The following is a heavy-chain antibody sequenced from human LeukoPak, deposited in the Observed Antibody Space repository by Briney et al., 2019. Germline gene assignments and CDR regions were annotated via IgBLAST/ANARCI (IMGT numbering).Heavy chain of an antibody. CDR3: ARDLAITGTTESDY. Sequence: GGSLRLSCAASGFTFSSYAMHWVRQAPGKGLEWVAVISYDGSNKYYADSVKGRFTISRDNSKNTLYLQMNSLRAVDTAVYYCARDLAITGTTESDYWGQGTLVTVSS. V-gene: IGHV3-30*01. CDR1: GFTFSSYA. D-gene: IGHD1-7*01. CDR2: ISYDGSNK. J-gene: IGHJ4*02.